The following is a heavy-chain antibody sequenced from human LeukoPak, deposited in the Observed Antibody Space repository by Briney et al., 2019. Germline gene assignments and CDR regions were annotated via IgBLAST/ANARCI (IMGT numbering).Heavy chain of an antibody. CDR2: IIPIFGTA. D-gene: IGHD3-3*02. J-gene: IGHJ6*02. Sequence: SVKVSCKASGGTFISYAISWVRQAPGQGLEWMGGIIPIFGTANYAQKFQGRVTITADESTSTAYMELSSLRSEDTAVYYCASGIFGVVIGYYYYGMDVWGQGTTVTVSS. V-gene: IGHV1-69*13. CDR1: GGTFISYA. CDR3: ASGIFGVVIGYYYYGMDV.